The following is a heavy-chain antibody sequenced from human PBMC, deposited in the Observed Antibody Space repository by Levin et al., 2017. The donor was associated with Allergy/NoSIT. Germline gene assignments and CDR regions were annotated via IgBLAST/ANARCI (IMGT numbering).Heavy chain of an antibody. J-gene: IGHJ1*01. CDR1: GFTFSSYG. CDR2: IWDDGSNK. Sequence: GGSLRLSCAASGFTFSSYGMHWVRQAPGKGLEWVAVIWDDGSNKYYADSVKGRFTISRDNSKNTLYLQMNSLRAEDTAVYYCAREGIPYCSGGSCQLEYFQHWGQGTLVTVSS. V-gene: IGHV3-33*01. D-gene: IGHD2-15*01. CDR3: AREGIPYCSGGSCQLEYFQH.